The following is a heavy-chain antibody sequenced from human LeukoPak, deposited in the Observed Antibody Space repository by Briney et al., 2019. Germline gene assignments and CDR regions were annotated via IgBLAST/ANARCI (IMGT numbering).Heavy chain of an antibody. CDR3: AKVSGYSYGFDY. D-gene: IGHD5-18*01. CDR2: ISYDGSNK. Sequence: GGSLRLSCAASGFTFSSYGMHWVRQAPGKGLEWVAVISYDGSNKYYADSVKGRFTISRDNSKNTLYLQMNSLRAEDTAVYYCAKVSGYSYGFDYRGQGTLVTVSS. CDR1: GFTFSSYG. V-gene: IGHV3-30*18. J-gene: IGHJ4*02.